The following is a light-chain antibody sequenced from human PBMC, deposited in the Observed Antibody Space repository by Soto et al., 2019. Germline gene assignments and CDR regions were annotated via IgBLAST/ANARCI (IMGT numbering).Light chain of an antibody. CDR1: QGISTW. CDR2: GAS. CDR3: QQANSPPLT. Sequence: DLQMTQSPSSVSAYVGDRVTITCRASQGISTWLAWYQQKPGRAPNLLIYGASSLQSGVPSRFSGSGSGTDFTLTISSLQPEDSATYYCQQANSPPLTFGGGTKVEIK. V-gene: IGKV1D-12*01. J-gene: IGKJ4*01.